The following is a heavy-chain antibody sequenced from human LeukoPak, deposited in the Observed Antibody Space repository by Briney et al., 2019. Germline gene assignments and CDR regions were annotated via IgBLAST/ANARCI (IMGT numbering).Heavy chain of an antibody. CDR2: INPSGGST. D-gene: IGHD1-26*01. V-gene: IGHV1-46*01. CDR3: ARDPAAGGSPALVGFSGAV. CDR1: GYTFTSYY. Sequence: ASVKVSCKASGYTFTSYYMHWVRQAPGQGLEWMGIINPSGGSTSYAQKFQGRVTMTRDTSISTAYMELSRLRSDDTAVYYCARDPAAGGSPALVGFSGAVWGQGTLVTVSS. J-gene: IGHJ4*02.